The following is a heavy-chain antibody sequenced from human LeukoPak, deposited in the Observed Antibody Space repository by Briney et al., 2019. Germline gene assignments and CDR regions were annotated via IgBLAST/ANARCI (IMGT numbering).Heavy chain of an antibody. D-gene: IGHD1-26*01. CDR1: GGTFSSYA. CDR3: AREEIVGATLNWFDP. J-gene: IGHJ5*02. CDR2: IIPIFGTA. V-gene: IGHV1-69*13. Sequence: GASVKVSCKASGGTFSSYAISWVRQAPGQGLEWMGGIIPIFGTANYAQKFQGRVTITADESTSTAYMELSRLRSDDTAVYYCAREEIVGATLNWFDPWGQGTLVTVSS.